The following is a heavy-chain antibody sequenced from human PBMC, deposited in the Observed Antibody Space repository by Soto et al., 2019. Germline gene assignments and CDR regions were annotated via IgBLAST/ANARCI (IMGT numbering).Heavy chain of an antibody. CDR3: AGLRRWSGIWSHGMDV. D-gene: IGHD3-3*01. CDR2: IIPIFGTA. V-gene: IGHV1-69*05. J-gene: IGHJ6*02. CDR1: GGTFSSYA. Sequence: QVQLVQSGAEVKKPGSSVKVSCKASGGTFSSYAISWVRQAPGQGLEWMGGIIPIFGTANYAQKFQGRVTITTDESTSTGYMELSSLRSEGTAVYYCAGLRRWSGIWSHGMDVWGQVTTVTVSS.